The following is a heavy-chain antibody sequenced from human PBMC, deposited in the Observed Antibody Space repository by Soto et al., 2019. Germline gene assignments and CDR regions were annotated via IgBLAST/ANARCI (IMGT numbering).Heavy chain of an antibody. CDR3: ARDVENGKTSSVY. Sequence: PLGSLILSCAASGFTGRLYGLDWDGQAPGKGLAWVSSISDNGKYMYYAESVKGRFTISRDNDKNSLYLQMNSLRAEETAVYYCARDVENGKTSSVYWGHGTLVTASS. CDR2: ISDNGKYM. CDR1: GFTGRLYG. D-gene: IGHD1-26*01. V-gene: IGHV3-21*01. J-gene: IGHJ4*01.